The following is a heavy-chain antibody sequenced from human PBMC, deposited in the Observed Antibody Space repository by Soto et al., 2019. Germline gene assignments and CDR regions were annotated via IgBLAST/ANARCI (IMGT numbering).Heavy chain of an antibody. D-gene: IGHD4-4*01. CDR1: GGSFSGYY. CDR3: ARSTVTTIGYYYYGMDV. J-gene: IGHJ6*02. Sequence: SETLSLTCAVYGGSFSGYYWSWIRQPPGKGLEWIGEINHSRSTNYNPSLKSRVTISVDTSKNQFSLKLSSVTAADTAVYYCARSTVTTIGYYYYGMDVWGQGTTVTVSS. CDR2: INHSRST. V-gene: IGHV4-34*01.